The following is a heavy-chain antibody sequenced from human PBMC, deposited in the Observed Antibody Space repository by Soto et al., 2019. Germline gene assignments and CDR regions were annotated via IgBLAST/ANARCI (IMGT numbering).Heavy chain of an antibody. V-gene: IGHV4-34*01. CDR1: GGSFSGYY. Sequence: QVQLQQWGAGLLKPSETLSLTCAVYGGSFSGYYWSWIRQPPGKGLEWIGEINHSGSTTYNPSLTSRVTISVDTSKNQFSLKLSSVTAADTAVYYCARGPGTPTCSGGSCYQMNFDYWGQGTLVTVSS. CDR2: INHSGST. D-gene: IGHD2-15*01. J-gene: IGHJ4*02. CDR3: ARGPGTPTCSGGSCYQMNFDY.